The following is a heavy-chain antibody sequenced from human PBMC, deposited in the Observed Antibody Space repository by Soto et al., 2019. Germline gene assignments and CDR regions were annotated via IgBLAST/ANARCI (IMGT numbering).Heavy chain of an antibody. CDR2: ISYDGNNK. V-gene: IGHV3-30-3*01. Sequence: QVQLVESGGGVVQPGRSLRLSCAASGFTFSSYAMHWVRQAPGKGLEWVAVISYDGNNKYYADSVKGRFTISRDNSKNTLYLQMNSLRAEDTAVYYCARAWDYWGQGTLVTVSS. J-gene: IGHJ4*02. CDR3: ARAWDY. CDR1: GFTFSSYA.